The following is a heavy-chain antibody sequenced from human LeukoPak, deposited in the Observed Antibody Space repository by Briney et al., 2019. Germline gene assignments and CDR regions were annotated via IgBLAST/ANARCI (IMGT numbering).Heavy chain of an antibody. CDR2: ISSNGGST. CDR3: ARRQAADKMYSES. J-gene: IGHJ5*02. Sequence: GGSLRLSCDPYGFFFSTYAMSWVSQAPRKWLECDSGISSNGGSTYYANSVKGRFIISRDNSKNMLYLQMGSLRDEDMAVYYCARRQAADKMYSESWGQGTLVTVSS. CDR1: GFFFSTYA. V-gene: IGHV3-64*01. D-gene: IGHD6-13*01.